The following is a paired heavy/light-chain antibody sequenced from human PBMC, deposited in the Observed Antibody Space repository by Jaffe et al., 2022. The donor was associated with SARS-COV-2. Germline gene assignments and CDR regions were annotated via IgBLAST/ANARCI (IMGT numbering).Heavy chain of an antibody. Sequence: EAQLVESGGGLVQPGGSLRLSCAASGFTFSSYWMSWVRQAPGKGLEWVANIKEDGSEKYYVDSVKGRFTISRDNARKSLYMQMNSLRAEDTAVYYCATYLRPRTSSGYYYYGMDVWGQGTTVTVSS. J-gene: IGHJ6*02. CDR1: GFTFSSYW. V-gene: IGHV3-7*01. CDR2: IKEDGSEK. D-gene: IGHD3-22*01. CDR3: ATYLRPRTSSGYYYYGMDV.
Light chain of an antibody. J-gene: IGKJ3*01. CDR3: QQYGSSLFT. CDR2: GAS. CDR1: QSVSSSY. V-gene: IGKV3-20*01. Sequence: EIVLTQSPGTLSLSLGERATLSCRASQSVSSSYLAWYQQKPGQAPRLLIHGASNRATGIPDRFSGSGSGTDFTLTISRLEPEDFAVYYCQQYGSSLFTFGPGTKVDIK.